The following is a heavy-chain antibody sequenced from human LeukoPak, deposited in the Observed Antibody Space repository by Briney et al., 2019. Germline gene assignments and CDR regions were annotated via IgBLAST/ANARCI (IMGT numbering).Heavy chain of an antibody. CDR2: IRYDGSNK. CDR3: AKRAKSDYYYYMDV. J-gene: IGHJ6*03. Sequence: GGSLRLSCAASGFTFSSYGMHWVRQAPGKGLEWVAFIRYDGSNKYYADSVKGRFTISRDNSKNTLYLQMNSLRAEDTAVYYCAKRAKSDYYYYMDVWGKGTTVTVSS. V-gene: IGHV3-30*02. CDR1: GFTFSSYG.